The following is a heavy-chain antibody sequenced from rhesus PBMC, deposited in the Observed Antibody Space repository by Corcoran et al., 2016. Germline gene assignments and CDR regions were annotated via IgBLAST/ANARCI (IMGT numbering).Heavy chain of an antibody. J-gene: IGHJ6*01. Sequence: QVQLQESGPGVVKPSETLSLTCAVSGGSISSYWWGWIRQPPGKGLEWIGQINGGSGSTSYTPSLRGRVTISRDTSKTHFSLKLGSVTAADTAVYYCAKDSYSSGYGLDSWGQGVVVTVSS. D-gene: IGHD6-37*01. CDR2: INGGSGST. V-gene: IGHV4-147*01. CDR3: AKDSYSSGYGLDS. CDR1: GGSISSYW.